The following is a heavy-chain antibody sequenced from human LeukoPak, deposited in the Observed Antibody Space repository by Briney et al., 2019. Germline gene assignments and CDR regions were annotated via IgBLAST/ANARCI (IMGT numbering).Heavy chain of an antibody. Sequence: ATVKISCKVSEYTFTDYYMHWVQQAPGKGLEWMGLVDPEDGETIYAEKFQGRVTITADTSTDTAYMELSSLRSEDTAVYYCATGSATIGRWFDPWGQGTLVTVSS. V-gene: IGHV1-69-2*01. J-gene: IGHJ5*02. CDR3: ATGSATIGRWFDP. CDR2: VDPEDGET. D-gene: IGHD5-24*01. CDR1: EYTFTDYY.